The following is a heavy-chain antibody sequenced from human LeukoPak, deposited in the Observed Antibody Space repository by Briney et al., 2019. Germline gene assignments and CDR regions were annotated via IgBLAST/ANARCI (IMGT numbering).Heavy chain of an antibody. V-gene: IGHV1-69*05. CDR3: ARRERGSDAFDI. Sequence: SVKVSCTASGGTFSSYAISWVRQAPGQGLEWMGGIIPIFGTANYAQKFQGRVTITTDESTSTAYMELSSLRSEDTAVFYCARRERGSDAFDIWGQGTMVTVSS. CDR1: GGTFSSYA. D-gene: IGHD1-26*01. CDR2: IIPIFGTA. J-gene: IGHJ3*02.